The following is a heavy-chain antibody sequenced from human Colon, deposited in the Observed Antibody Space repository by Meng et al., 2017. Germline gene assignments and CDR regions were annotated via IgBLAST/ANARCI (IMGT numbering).Heavy chain of an antibody. CDR3: ARTIIYCSSTSCYAYYFDY. J-gene: IGHJ4*02. Sequence: ASVKVSCKASGYTFTSYAMHWVRQAPGQRLEWMGWINAGNGNTKYSQKFQGRVTITRDTSASTAYMELGSLRSEDTAVYYCARTIIYCSSTSCYAYYFDYWGQGNLVTGAS. V-gene: IGHV1-3*01. CDR2: INAGNGNT. CDR1: GYTFTSYA. D-gene: IGHD2-2*01.